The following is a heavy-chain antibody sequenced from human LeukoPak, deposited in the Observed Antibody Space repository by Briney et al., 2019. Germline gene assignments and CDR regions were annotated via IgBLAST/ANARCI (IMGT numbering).Heavy chain of an antibody. CDR3: ARLRRLRSGWFDP. Sequence: SETLSLTCAVYGGSFSGYYWSWIRQPPGKGLEWSGEINHIGGTNYNPSLKSRVTISVDTSKNQFSLKLSSVTAADTPVYYCARLRRLRSGWFDPWGQGTLVTVSS. V-gene: IGHV4-34*01. CDR1: GGSFSGYY. D-gene: IGHD1-1*01. J-gene: IGHJ5*02. CDR2: INHIGGT.